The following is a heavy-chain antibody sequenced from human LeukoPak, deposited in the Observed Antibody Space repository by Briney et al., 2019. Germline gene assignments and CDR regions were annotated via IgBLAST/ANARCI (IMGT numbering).Heavy chain of an antibody. CDR2: ITDSGDYT. J-gene: IGHJ4*02. CDR1: GFTFSSYS. Sequence: GGSLRLSCAASGFTFSSYSMSWVRQAPGEGLEWVSAITDSGDYTNYADSVKGRFTISRDNSKNTLYLQMNSLRAEDTAIYYCVKRSGYNYGYFDSWGQGTLVTVSS. CDR3: VKRSGYNYGYFDS. V-gene: IGHV3-23*01. D-gene: IGHD5-18*01.